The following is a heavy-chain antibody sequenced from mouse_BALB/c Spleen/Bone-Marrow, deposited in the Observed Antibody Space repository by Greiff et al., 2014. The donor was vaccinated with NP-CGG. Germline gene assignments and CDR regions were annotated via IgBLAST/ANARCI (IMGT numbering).Heavy chain of an antibody. V-gene: IGHV5-12-2*01. CDR1: GFTFIAYT. CDR3: ARHGEERPVLAMDY. J-gene: IGHJ4*01. CDR2: INNGGGST. D-gene: IGHD2-14*01. Sequence: EVKVVESGGGLVEPGGSLTLSCAASGFTFIAYTMSWVRQTPEKRLEWVAYINNGGGSTYYPDTVKGRFTISRDNAKNTLYLQMSSLKSEDTAMYYCARHGEERPVLAMDYWGQGTSVTVSS.